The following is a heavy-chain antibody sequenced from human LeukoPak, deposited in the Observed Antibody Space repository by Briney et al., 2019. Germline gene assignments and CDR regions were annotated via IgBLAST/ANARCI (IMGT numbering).Heavy chain of an antibody. V-gene: IGHV3-9*01. CDR1: GFTFCDYA. J-gene: IGHJ3*02. CDR2: ISWNSGYI. CDR3: AKSGSPGAFDM. D-gene: IGHD1-26*01. Sequence: GRSLRLSCAGSGFTFCDYAMRWVRQGPGEGVGWVSGISWNSGYIGYADSVKGRFTISRDNRRNSLYLQMNSLRAEDTASYYCAKSGSPGAFDMWGQGTRVTVSS.